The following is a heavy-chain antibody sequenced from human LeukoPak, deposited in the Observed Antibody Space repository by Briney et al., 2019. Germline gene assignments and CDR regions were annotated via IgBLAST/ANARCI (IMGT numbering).Heavy chain of an antibody. CDR3: ARRSTIVGATTGFDY. J-gene: IGHJ4*02. Sequence: SETLSLTCTVSGGSISSSSYYWGWIRQPPGKGLEWIGSIYYSGSTYYNPSLKSRVTISVDTSKNQFSLKLSSVTAADTAVYYCARRSTIVGATTGFDYWGQGTLVTVSS. CDR1: GGSISSSSYY. D-gene: IGHD1-26*01. V-gene: IGHV4-39*01. CDR2: IYYSGST.